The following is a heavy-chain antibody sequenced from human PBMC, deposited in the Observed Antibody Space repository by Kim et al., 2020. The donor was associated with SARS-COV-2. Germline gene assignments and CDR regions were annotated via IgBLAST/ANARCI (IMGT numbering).Heavy chain of an antibody. J-gene: IGHJ4*02. Sequence: RSNHSLKSRLNITKDTSKNQVVLTMTSMDPVDTATYYCAHRLSFYSSFDYWGQGTLVTVSS. V-gene: IGHV2-5*01. D-gene: IGHD6-13*01. CDR3: AHRLSFYSSFDY.